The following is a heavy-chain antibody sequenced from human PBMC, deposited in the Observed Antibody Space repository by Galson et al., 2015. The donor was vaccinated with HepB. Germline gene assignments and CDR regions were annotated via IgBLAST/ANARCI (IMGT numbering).Heavy chain of an antibody. CDR3: ARDSGEEPQGLDY. Sequence: SLRLSCAASGFTFTSYSMNWVRQAPGKGLEWVSSISSSGTYIFYADSVQGRFTISRDNAKNSVFLQMSSLRAEDTAVYFCARDSGEEPQGLDYWGQGALVTVSS. D-gene: IGHD1-14*01. CDR2: ISSSGTYI. J-gene: IGHJ4*02. V-gene: IGHV3-21*01. CDR1: GFTFTSYS.